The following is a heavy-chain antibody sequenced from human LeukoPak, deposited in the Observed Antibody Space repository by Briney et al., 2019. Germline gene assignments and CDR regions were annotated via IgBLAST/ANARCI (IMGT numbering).Heavy chain of an antibody. CDR2: IYSTGTT. D-gene: IGHD3-9*01. J-gene: IGHJ4*02. CDR1: GGSISSNSYY. Sequence: SETLSLTCTVSGGSISSNSYYWNWVRQPAGKGLEWIGRIYSTGTTNYDPSLKSRVTISLDTSKNQFSLELTSVTAADTAVYYCASNPRGGILTGYYIPYWGQGTLVTVSS. CDR3: ASNPRGGILTGYYIPY. V-gene: IGHV4-61*02.